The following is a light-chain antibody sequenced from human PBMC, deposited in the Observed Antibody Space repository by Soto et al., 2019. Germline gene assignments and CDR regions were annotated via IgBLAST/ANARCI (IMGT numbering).Light chain of an antibody. CDR1: QSVSSSY. CDR3: QQYGSSPPGLT. J-gene: IGKJ4*01. Sequence: EIVLTQSPGTLSLPTGERATLSCRASQSVSSSYLVWYQQKPGQAPRLLIYGASSRATGIPDRFSGSGSGTDFTLTISRLEPEDFAVYYCQQYGSSPPGLTFGGGTKVDIK. V-gene: IGKV3-20*01. CDR2: GAS.